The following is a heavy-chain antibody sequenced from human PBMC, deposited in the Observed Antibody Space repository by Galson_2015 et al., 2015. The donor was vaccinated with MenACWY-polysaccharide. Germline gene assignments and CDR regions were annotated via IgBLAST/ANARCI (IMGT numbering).Heavy chain of an antibody. J-gene: IGHJ4*02. Sequence: CKASGYTFTSYGITWVRQAPGQGLEWMGWVSDYNGNTNYAQSLQGRVTLTRDTSTSAAYMELRSLRSDDTAVYYCARGPITVLDSWGQGTLVTVSS. CDR2: VSDYNGNT. V-gene: IGHV1-18*01. D-gene: IGHD3-3*01. CDR3: ARGPITVLDS. CDR1: GYTFTSYG.